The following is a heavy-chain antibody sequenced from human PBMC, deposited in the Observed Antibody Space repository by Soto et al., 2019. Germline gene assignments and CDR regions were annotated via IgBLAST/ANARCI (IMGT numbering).Heavy chain of an antibody. V-gene: IGHV3-48*01. Sequence: GGSLRLSCAASGFTFSSYSMNWVRQAPGKGLEWVSYISSSSSTIYYADSVKGRFTISRDNAKNSLYLQMNSLRAEDTAVYYCARDGAAGIHYWGQGTLVTVSS. J-gene: IGHJ4*02. CDR3: ARDGAAGIHY. D-gene: IGHD6-13*01. CDR2: ISSSSSTI. CDR1: GFTFSSYS.